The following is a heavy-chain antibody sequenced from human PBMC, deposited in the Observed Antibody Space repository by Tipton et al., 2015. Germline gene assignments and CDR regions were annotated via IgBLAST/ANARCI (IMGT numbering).Heavy chain of an antibody. D-gene: IGHD3-10*01. CDR1: GFSFSDAW. CDR2: IKTKVYGGTI. CDR3: TTDPSPPGSGSNSDF. Sequence: SLRLSCAASGFSFSDAWMNWVRQAPGKGLEWVGRIKTKVYGGTIDYAAPVRGRFTISTDTSKNTLYLQMSSLRVEDRGVYYCTTDPSPPGSGSNSDFWGQRTLVTVPS. V-gene: IGHV3-15*07. J-gene: IGHJ4*02.